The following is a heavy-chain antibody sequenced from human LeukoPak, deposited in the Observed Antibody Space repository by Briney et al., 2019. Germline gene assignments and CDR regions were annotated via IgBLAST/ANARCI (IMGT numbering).Heavy chain of an antibody. V-gene: IGHV3-48*01. CDR1: GFTFSSYS. J-gene: IGHJ4*02. CDR2: ISSSSTI. D-gene: IGHD3-10*01. Sequence: GGSLRLSCAASGFTFSSYSMNWVRQAPGKGLEWVSYISSSSTIYYADSVKGRFTISRDNAKNSLYLQMNSLRAEDTAVYYCARGLHNVGEYYFDYWGQGTLVTVSS. CDR3: ARGLHNVGEYYFDY.